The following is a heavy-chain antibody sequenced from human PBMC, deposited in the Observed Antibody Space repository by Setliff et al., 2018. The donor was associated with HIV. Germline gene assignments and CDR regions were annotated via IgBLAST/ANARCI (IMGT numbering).Heavy chain of an antibody. V-gene: IGHV3-33*08. CDR1: GFTFSSYT. CDR2: IGYDGSST. CDR3: ARGDGGLDS. J-gene: IGHJ4*02. D-gene: IGHD3-3*01. Sequence: GGSLRLSCAISGFTFSSYTMHWVRQAPGKGLEWLAFIGYDGSSTYYADSVKGRFTISRDDSRNTLYLQMNSLRADDTGFYYCARGDGGLDSWGQGTLVTVSS.